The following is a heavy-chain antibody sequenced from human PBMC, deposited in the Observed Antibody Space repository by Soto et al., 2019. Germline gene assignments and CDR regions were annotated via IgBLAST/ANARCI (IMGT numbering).Heavy chain of an antibody. CDR3: AKEKNRIFDY. Sequence: GGSLRLSCAGSGFTFDDHTMHWVRQVPGKGLEWVSLITWDGDSTFYTDSVKGRFTISRDNTERSLFLQMNSLRIEDTALYYCAKEKNRIFDYWGQGXLVTVYS. CDR1: GFTFDDHT. J-gene: IGHJ4*02. V-gene: IGHV3-43*01. CDR2: ITWDGDST.